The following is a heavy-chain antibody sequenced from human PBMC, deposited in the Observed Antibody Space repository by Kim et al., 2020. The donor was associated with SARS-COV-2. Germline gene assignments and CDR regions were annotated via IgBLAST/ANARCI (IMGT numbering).Heavy chain of an antibody. D-gene: IGHD6-19*01. CDR2: ISGSGGST. Sequence: GGSLRLSCAASGFTFSSYAMSWVRQAPGKGLEWVSAISGSGGSTYYADSVKGRFTISRDNSKNTLYLQMNSLRAEDTAVYYCAKGLSRAVAGEDWFDPWGQGTLVTVSS. V-gene: IGHV3-23*01. J-gene: IGHJ5*02. CDR1: GFTFSSYA. CDR3: AKGLSRAVAGEDWFDP.